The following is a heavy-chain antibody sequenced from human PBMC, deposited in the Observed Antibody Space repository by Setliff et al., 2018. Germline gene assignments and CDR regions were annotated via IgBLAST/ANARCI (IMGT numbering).Heavy chain of an antibody. V-gene: IGHV1-18*01. J-gene: IGHJ4*02. D-gene: IGHD3-22*01. CDR1: GYTSINYG. CDR3: ARVPQEAFYYYDRGNHFDS. Sequence: ASVKVSCKASGYTSINYGISWVRQAPGQGLEWMGWISGSTDNTNPAQRFQGRVTMTRDTSITTAYMELSSLRSDDTAVYYCARVPQEAFYYYDRGNHFDSWGQGTLVTVSS. CDR2: ISGSTDNT.